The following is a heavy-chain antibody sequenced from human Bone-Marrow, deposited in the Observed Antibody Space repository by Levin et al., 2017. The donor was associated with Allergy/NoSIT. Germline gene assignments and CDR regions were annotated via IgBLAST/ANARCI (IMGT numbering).Heavy chain of an antibody. CDR2: INTTNGDT. D-gene: IGHD4-17*01. J-gene: IGHJ4*02. V-gene: IGHV1-3*04. Sequence: ASVKVSCKTSGYTFTRYALHLVREAPGRGLEWMAWINTTNGDTRSSPKIQGRVTITRDTSANTGYMQLTNLRPEDTAVYYCATTAFDYWGQGTLVSVS. CDR3: ATTAFDY. CDR1: GYTFTRYA.